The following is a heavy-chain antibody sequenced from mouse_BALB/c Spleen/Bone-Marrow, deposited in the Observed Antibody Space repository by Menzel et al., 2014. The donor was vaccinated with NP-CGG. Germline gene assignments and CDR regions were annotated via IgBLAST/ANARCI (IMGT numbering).Heavy chain of an antibody. CDR2: ILPGSGST. V-gene: IGHV1-9*01. D-gene: IGHD4-1*01. Sequence: VMLVESGAELMKPRASVKISCKATGYTFSSYWIEWVKQRPGHGLEWIGEILPGSGSTNYNEKLKGKATFTADTSSNTAYMQLSSLTSEDSAVYYCARELGDYWGQGTLVTVSA. J-gene: IGHJ3*01. CDR3: ARELGDY. CDR1: GYTFSSYW.